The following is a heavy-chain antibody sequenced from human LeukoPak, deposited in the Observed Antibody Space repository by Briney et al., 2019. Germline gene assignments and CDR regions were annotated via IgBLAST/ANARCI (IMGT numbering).Heavy chain of an antibody. J-gene: IGHJ6*02. D-gene: IGHD3-9*01. CDR3: ASSASPYDILTGYYDLYGMDV. V-gene: IGHV1-46*01. CDR1: GYTSTYYH. CDR2: INPRGGST. Sequence: ASVKVSCRASGYTSTYYHIHWVRQAPGQGLEWMGIINPRGGSTNYAQKFQGRVTMTRDTSTSTVYMELSSLRSDDTAVYYCASSASPYDILTGYYDLYGMDVWGQGTTVSVSS.